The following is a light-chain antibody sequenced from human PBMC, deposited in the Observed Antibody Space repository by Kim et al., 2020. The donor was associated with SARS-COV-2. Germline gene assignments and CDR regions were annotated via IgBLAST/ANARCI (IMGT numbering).Light chain of an antibody. Sequence: DIVMTQSPDSLAVSLGERATINCKSSQSVLYISNNKNYLAWYQQKPGQPPKLLIYWASTRESGVPDRFSGSGSGTDFTLTISRLQAEDVAVYSCQQYYSAPFTFGPGTKVDIK. CDR3: QQYYSAPFT. V-gene: IGKV4-1*01. CDR2: WAS. CDR1: QSVLYISNNKNY. J-gene: IGKJ3*01.